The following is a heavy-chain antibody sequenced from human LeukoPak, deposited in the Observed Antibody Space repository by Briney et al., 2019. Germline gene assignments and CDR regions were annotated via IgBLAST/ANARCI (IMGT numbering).Heavy chain of an antibody. CDR2: IYYSGST. V-gene: IGHV4-59*12. Sequence: SETLSLTCTVSGGSISSYYWSWIRQPPGKGPEWIGYIYYSGSTNYNPSLKSRVTISVDTSKNQFSLKLSSVTAADTAVYYCARGPGPYYYGSGSYDYWGQGTLVTVSS. CDR3: ARGPGPYYYGSGSYDY. D-gene: IGHD3-10*01. J-gene: IGHJ4*02. CDR1: GGSISSYY.